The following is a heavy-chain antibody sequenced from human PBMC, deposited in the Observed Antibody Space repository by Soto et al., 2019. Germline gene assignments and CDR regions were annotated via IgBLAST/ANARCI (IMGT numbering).Heavy chain of an antibody. J-gene: IGHJ5*02. V-gene: IGHV4-34*01. D-gene: IGHD3-10*01. CDR3: ARSAGSFGGESYLGA. CDR1: GGSFSGFY. Sequence: SETLSLTCAVNGGSFSGFYWSWIRQPPGKGLEWIGEFNHGGSTSYNPSLKSRVAISTDTSKSQASLTLTSVTAADTAIYYCARSAGSFGGESYLGAWGQGTQVTVSS. CDR2: FNHGGST.